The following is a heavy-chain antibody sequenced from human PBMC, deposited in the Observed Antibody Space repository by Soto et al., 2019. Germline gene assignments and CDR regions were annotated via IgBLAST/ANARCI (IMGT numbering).Heavy chain of an antibody. CDR1: GYTFTNYG. Sequence: SVKVSCKTSGYTFTNYGIDWVRQAPGQRLEWMGGIIPIFGTANYAQKFQGRVTITADESTSTAYMELSSLRSEDTAVYYCAGAPYDFTIYYYYYGMDVWGQGTTVTVSS. V-gene: IGHV1-69*13. CDR3: AGAPYDFTIYYYYYGMDV. J-gene: IGHJ6*02. D-gene: IGHD3-3*01. CDR2: IIPIFGTA.